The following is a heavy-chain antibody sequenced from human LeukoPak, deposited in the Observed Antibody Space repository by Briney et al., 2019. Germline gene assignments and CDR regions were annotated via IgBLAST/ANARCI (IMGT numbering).Heavy chain of an antibody. J-gene: IGHJ4*02. CDR2: ISSSSSYI. CDR1: GFTFSSYS. Sequence: GGSLRLSCAASGFTFSSYSMNWVRQAPGTGLEWVSSISSSSSYIYYADSVKGRFTISRDNATNSLYLQMDSLRAEDTAADYCARALAGRDDFDYWGQGTLVTVSS. D-gene: IGHD6-19*01. V-gene: IGHV3-21*01. CDR3: ARALAGRDDFDY.